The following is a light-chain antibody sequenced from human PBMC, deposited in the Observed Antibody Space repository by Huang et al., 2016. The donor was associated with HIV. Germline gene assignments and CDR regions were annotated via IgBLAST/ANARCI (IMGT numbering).Light chain of an antibody. J-gene: IGKJ4*01. V-gene: IGKV3-11*01. CDR1: QSIGNY. CDR2: DAS. CDR3: QECDTWPRLA. Sequence: VVLTQSPATLSLSPGARSTLSSRASQSIGNYVAWYQQTPGQPPRLLSYDASKRATDIPSRFSGTGSGKDFTLTISNLEAEDSAVEYCQECDTWPRLALGGGTKVEIK.